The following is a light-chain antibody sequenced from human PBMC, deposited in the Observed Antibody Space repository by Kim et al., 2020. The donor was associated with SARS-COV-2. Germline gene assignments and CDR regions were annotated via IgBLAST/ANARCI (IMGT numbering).Light chain of an antibody. J-gene: IGLJ2*01. Sequence: SYELTQPPSVSVSPGHTASITCSGDKLGDKYACWYQQKPGQSPVLVIYQDSKRPSGIPERFSGSNSGNTATLTISGTQAMDEADYYCQAWDSSPVV. CDR2: QDS. CDR1: KLGDKY. V-gene: IGLV3-1*01. CDR3: QAWDSSPVV.